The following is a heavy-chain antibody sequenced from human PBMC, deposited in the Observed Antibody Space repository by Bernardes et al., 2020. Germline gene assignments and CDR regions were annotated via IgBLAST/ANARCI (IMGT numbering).Heavy chain of an antibody. J-gene: IGHJ4*02. CDR1: GFSLSTSGMR. D-gene: IGHD6-6*01. CDR2: IDWDDDK. CDR3: ARIRGIGRGSSPYYFDY. Sequence: SGPALVKPTQTLTLTCTFSGFSLSTSGMRVSWIRQPPGKALEWLARIDWDDDKFYSTSLKTRLTISKDTSKNQVVLTMTNMDPVDTATYYCARIRGIGRGSSPYYFDYWGQGTLVTVSS. V-gene: IGHV2-70*04.